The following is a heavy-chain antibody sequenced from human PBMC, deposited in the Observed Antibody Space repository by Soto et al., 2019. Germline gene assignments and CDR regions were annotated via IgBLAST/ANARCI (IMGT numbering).Heavy chain of an antibody. D-gene: IGHD6-19*01. J-gene: IGHJ4*02. CDR3: AKAPEQWLVRTGFDY. CDR1: GFTFSSYA. V-gene: IGHV3-23*01. CDR2: ISGSGGST. Sequence: HPGGSLRLSCAASGFTFSSYAMSWVRQAPGKGLEWVSAISGSGGSTYYADSAKGRFTISRDNSKNTLYLQMNSLRAEDTAVYYCAKAPEQWLVRTGFDYWGQGTLVTVSS.